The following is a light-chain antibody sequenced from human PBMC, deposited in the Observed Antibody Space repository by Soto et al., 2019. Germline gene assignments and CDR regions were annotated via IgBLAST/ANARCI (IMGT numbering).Light chain of an antibody. V-gene: IGKV3-20*01. CDR3: QNYGSSPQT. CDR2: SAS. J-gene: IGKJ1*01. CDR1: QSVASNR. Sequence: EIVLTQSPGTLSLSPGERATLSCRASQSVASNRLAWYQQKPGQAPRLLIYSASSRASGIPDRFSGSGSGTDFTLTVSRLEPEDFAVYYCQNYGSSPQTFGQGTTVEI.